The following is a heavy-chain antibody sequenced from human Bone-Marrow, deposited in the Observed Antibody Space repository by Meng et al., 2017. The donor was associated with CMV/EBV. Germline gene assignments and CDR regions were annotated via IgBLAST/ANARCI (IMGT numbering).Heavy chain of an antibody. Sequence: GESLKISCAASGFTFSSYWMHWVRQAPGKGLVWVSRIDSDGSSTRSADSVQGRFTISRDNAKNTLHLQMNSLRAEDTAVYYCARDLIAARTNYYYGMDVWGQGTTVTVSS. CDR2: IDSDGSST. D-gene: IGHD6-6*01. V-gene: IGHV3-74*01. J-gene: IGHJ6*02. CDR1: GFTFSSYW. CDR3: ARDLIAARTNYYYGMDV.